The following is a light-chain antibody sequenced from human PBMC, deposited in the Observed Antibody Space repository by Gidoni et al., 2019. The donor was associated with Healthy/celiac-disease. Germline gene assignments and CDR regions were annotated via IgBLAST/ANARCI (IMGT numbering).Light chain of an antibody. CDR3: MQALQTPLT. CDR2: LGS. J-gene: IGKJ4*01. V-gene: IGKV2-28*01. CDR1: QSLLHSNGYNY. Sequence: DIVMTHSPLSLPVTPGEPPSLSCRSSQSLLHSNGYNYLDWYLQKPGQSPQLLIYLGSNRASGVPDRFSGSGSGTDFKLKISRVEAEDVGVYYCMQALQTPLTFGGGTKVEIK.